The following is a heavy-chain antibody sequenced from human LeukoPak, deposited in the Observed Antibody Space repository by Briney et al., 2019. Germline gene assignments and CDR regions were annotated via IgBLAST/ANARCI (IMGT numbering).Heavy chain of an antibody. Sequence: PGGSLRLSCAASGFTFSSYWMTWVRQAPGQGLEWVANIKQDGSEKYYVDSVKDRFTISRDNAKNSLYLQMNSLRAEDTAVYYCARDSSGWYYFDYWGQGTLVTVSS. CDR2: IKQDGSEK. CDR1: GFTFSSYW. J-gene: IGHJ4*02. D-gene: IGHD6-19*01. V-gene: IGHV3-7*01. CDR3: ARDSSGWYYFDY.